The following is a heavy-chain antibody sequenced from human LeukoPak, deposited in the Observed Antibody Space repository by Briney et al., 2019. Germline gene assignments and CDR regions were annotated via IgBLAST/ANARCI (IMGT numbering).Heavy chain of an antibody. D-gene: IGHD1-26*01. CDR3: ARPGATTDAFDI. CDR2: INPSGGST. J-gene: IGHJ3*02. CDR1: GYTFTSYY. Sequence: ASVKVSCKASGYTFTSYYVNWVRQAPGQGFEWMGIINPSGGSTSYTQKFQGRVTMARDTSTSTVYMELSRLRSEDMAVYYCARPGATTDAFDIWGQGTMVTVSS. V-gene: IGHV1-46*01.